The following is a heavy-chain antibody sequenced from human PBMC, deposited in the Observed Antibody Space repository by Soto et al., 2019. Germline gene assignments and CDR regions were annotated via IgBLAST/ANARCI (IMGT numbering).Heavy chain of an antibody. CDR2: ISSSRSTI. CDR3: ARAGYYGSGILL. CDR1: GFTFNSYS. Sequence: EVQLVESGGSLVQPGGSLRLSCAASGFTFNSYSMNWVRQAPGKGLEWVSYISSSRSTIYYADSVKGRFTISRDNAKNSLYLQMNSLRDEDTAVYYCARAGYYGSGILLWGQGTLVTVSS. V-gene: IGHV3-48*02. J-gene: IGHJ4*02. D-gene: IGHD3-10*01.